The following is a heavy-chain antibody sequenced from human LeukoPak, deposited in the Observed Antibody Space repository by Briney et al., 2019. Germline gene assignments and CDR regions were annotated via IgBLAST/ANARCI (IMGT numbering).Heavy chain of an antibody. CDR3: ARGNSGGDY. Sequence: PGGSLRLSCAASGFTFSSHSMIWVRQAPGKGLEGVSYISSSSTTIYYADSVKGRFTISRDNAKNSLYLQMNSLRAEDTAVYYCARGNSGGDYWGQGTLVTVSS. J-gene: IGHJ4*02. CDR2: ISSSSTTI. CDR1: GFTFSSHS. D-gene: IGHD6-19*01. V-gene: IGHV3-48*01.